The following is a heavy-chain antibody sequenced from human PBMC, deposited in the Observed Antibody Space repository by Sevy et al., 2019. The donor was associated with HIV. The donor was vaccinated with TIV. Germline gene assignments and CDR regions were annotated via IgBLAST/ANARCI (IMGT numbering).Heavy chain of an antibody. J-gene: IGHJ6*02. CDR3: AKDHYDYRTGYYGYYGMDV. CDR1: GFRFSDYG. CDR2: IRFDGSMK. D-gene: IGHD3-3*01. Sequence: GGSLRLSCAASGFRFSDYGMHWVRQAPGKVLEWVSLIRFDGSMKYSADSVKGRFTISRDKVKDTLYLQMNSLRPEDTAVYYCAKDHYDYRTGYYGYYGMDVWGQGTTVTVSS. V-gene: IGHV3-30*02.